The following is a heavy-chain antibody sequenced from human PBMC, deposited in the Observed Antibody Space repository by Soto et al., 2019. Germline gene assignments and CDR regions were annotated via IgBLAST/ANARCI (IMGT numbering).Heavy chain of an antibody. CDR2: ISGSGGST. CDR3: AKRGSTSCYPLWSSSCPEDY. V-gene: IGHV3-23*01. D-gene: IGHD2-2*01. CDR1: GFTFSSYA. J-gene: IGHJ4*02. Sequence: EVQLSESGGGLVQPGGSLRLSCAASGFTFSSYAMSWVRQAPGKGLEWVSAISGSGGSTYYADSVKGRFTISRDNSKNTLYLQMNSLRAEVTAVYYCAKRGSTSCYPLWSSSCPEDYWGQGTLVTVSS.